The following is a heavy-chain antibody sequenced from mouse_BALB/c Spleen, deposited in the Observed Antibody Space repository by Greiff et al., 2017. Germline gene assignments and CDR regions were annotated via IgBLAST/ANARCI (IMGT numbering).Heavy chain of an antibody. Sequence: VQLQQSGPSLVQPSQSLSITCTVSGFSLTSYGVHWVRQSPGKGLEWLGVIWRGGSTDYNAAFMSRLSITKDNSKSQVFFKMNSLQADDTAIYYCAKNGGITTGAMDYWGQGTSVTVSS. CDR1: GFSLTSYG. CDR3: AKNGGITTGAMDY. CDR2: IWRGGST. D-gene: IGHD1-1*01. J-gene: IGHJ4*01. V-gene: IGHV2-5-1*01.